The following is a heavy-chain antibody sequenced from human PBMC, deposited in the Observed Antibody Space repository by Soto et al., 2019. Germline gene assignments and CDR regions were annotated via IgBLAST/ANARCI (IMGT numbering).Heavy chain of an antibody. CDR1: GGSFSSSG. Sequence: GASVKVTCKAAGGSFSSSGIGWVRQAPGQGLEWVGGIIPIFVTSHYAQKFQGRVTITADESTNTAYMELSSLTSEDTAVYYCARSLDYHDYTGYSTVGVYFDYWGLGTLVTVSS. CDR3: ARSLDYHDYTGYSTVGVYFDY. V-gene: IGHV1-69*13. CDR2: IIPIFVTS. J-gene: IGHJ4*02. D-gene: IGHD3-22*01.